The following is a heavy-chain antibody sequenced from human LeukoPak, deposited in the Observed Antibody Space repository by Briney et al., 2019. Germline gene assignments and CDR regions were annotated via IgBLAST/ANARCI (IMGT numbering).Heavy chain of an antibody. D-gene: IGHD5-24*01. CDR1: GYSISSGYY. V-gene: IGHV4-38-2*01. J-gene: IGHJ2*01. CDR3: ARGDGYNLDWYFDL. Sequence: SETLSLTCAVSGYSISSGYYWGWIRQPPGKELEWIGSIYHSGSTYYNPSLKSRVTISVDTSKNQFSLKLTSVTAADTAVYYCARGDGYNLDWYFDLWGRGTLVTFSS. CDR2: IYHSGST.